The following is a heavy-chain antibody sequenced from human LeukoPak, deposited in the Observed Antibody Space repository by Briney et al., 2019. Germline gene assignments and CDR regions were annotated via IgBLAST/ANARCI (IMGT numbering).Heavy chain of an antibody. CDR2: ISSSSSYI. Sequence: GGSLRLSCAASGFTFSSYSMNWVRQAPGKGLEWVSSISSSSSYIYYADSVKGRFTISRDNAKNSLYLQMNSLRAEDTAVYYCARARGYFDWLPYYYYYYMDVWGKGTTVTVSS. J-gene: IGHJ6*03. CDR1: GFTFSSYS. D-gene: IGHD3-9*01. CDR3: ARARGYFDWLPYYYYYYMDV. V-gene: IGHV3-21*01.